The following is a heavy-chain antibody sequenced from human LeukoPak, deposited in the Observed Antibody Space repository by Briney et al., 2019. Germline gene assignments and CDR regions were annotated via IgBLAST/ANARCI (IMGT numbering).Heavy chain of an antibody. CDR1: GGSISSYY. V-gene: IGHV3-72*01. J-gene: IGHJ4*02. CDR3: ARSYYYGGSSYYIDY. Sequence: LSLTCTVSGGSISSYYWSWIRQPPGKGLEWVGRTRNKANSYSTEYAASVKGRFIISRDASKNSLYLQMNTLKTEDTAVYYYARSYYYGGSSYYIDYWGQGTLVTVSS. CDR2: TRNKANSYST. D-gene: IGHD3-22*01.